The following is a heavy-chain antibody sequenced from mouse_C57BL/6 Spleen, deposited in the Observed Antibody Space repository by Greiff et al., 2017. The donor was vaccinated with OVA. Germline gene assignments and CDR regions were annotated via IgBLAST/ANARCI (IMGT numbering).Heavy chain of an antibody. CDR3: ARQAFITTVVAPGYAMDY. J-gene: IGHJ4*01. CDR2: INPSNGGT. Sequence: QVQLKQPGTELVKPGASVKLSCKASGYTFTSYWMHWVKQRPGQGLEWIGNINPSNGGTNYNEKFKSKAPLTVDKSSSTAYMQLSSLTSEDSAVYYCARQAFITTVVAPGYAMDYWGQGTSVTVSS. D-gene: IGHD1-1*01. V-gene: IGHV1-53*01. CDR1: GYTFTSYW.